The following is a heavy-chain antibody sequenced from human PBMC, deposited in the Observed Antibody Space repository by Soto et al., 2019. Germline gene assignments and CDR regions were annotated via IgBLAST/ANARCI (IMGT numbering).Heavy chain of an antibody. Sequence: GASVKVSCKASGYTFTSYAMHWVRQAPGQRLEWMGWINAGNGNTKYSQKFQGRVTITRDTSASTAYMELSSLRSEDTAVYYCARDRTIFGVVTPYNWFDPWGQGTLVTVSS. J-gene: IGHJ5*02. V-gene: IGHV1-3*01. D-gene: IGHD3-3*01. CDR1: GYTFTSYA. CDR2: INAGNGNT. CDR3: ARDRTIFGVVTPYNWFDP.